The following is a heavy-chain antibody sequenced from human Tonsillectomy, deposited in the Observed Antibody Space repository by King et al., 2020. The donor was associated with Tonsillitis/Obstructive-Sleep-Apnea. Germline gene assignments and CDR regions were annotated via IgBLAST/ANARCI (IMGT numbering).Heavy chain of an antibody. Sequence: QLQESGPGLVKPSETLSLTCTVSGGSISSSSYYWGWFRQPPGKGLEWIGSIYYRGSTYYNPSLNSPVTISVDMSKNQFSLKLTSVTAADTSVYYCAGQRAIVVVPTTPIRYFDCWGQGNLVTVSS. V-gene: IGHV4-39*01. J-gene: IGHJ4*02. CDR3: AGQRAIVVVPTTPIRYFDC. D-gene: IGHD2-2*01. CDR1: GGSISSSSYY. CDR2: IYYRGST.